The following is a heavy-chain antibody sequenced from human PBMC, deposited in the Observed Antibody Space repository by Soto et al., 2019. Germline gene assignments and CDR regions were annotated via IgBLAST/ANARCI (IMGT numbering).Heavy chain of an antibody. D-gene: IGHD3-10*01. V-gene: IGHV4-31*03. Sequence: SETLSLTCTVSGGSISSGGYYWSWIRQHPGKGLEWIGYIYYSGSTYYNPSLKSRVTISVDTSKNQFSLKLSSVTAADTAVFYFATNRLITMVRGVPDVWGKGTTVTVSS. J-gene: IGHJ6*04. CDR1: GGSISSGGYY. CDR3: ATNRLITMVRGVPDV. CDR2: IYYSGST.